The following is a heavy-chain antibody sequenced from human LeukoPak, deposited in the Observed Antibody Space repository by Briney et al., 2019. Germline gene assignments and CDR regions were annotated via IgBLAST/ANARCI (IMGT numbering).Heavy chain of an antibody. V-gene: IGHV5-51*01. D-gene: IGHD1-26*01. J-gene: IGHJ3*02. CDR3: ARLRVGARRTEAFDI. CDR1: GYSFTSYW. CDR2: IYPGDSDT. Sequence: GASVKVSCKASGYSFTSYWIGWVRQMPGKGLEWMGIIYPGDSDTRYSPSFQGQVTISADKSISTAYLQWSSLKASDTAMYYCARLRVGARRTEAFDIWGQGTMVTVSS.